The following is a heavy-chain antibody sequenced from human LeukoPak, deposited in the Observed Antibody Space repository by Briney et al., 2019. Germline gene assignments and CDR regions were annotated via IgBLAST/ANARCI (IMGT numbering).Heavy chain of an antibody. CDR1: GVTFSSYW. CDR3: ARDPPMYSGSYYTYYYFDY. CDR2: INSDGSST. J-gene: IGHJ4*02. V-gene: IGHV3-74*01. Sequence: GGSLRLSCAASGVTFSSYWMHWVRQAPGKGLVWVSRINSDGSSTSYADSVKGRFTISRDNAKNTLYLQMNSLRAEDTAVYYCARDPPMYSGSYYTYYYFDYWGQGTLVTVSS. D-gene: IGHD1-26*01.